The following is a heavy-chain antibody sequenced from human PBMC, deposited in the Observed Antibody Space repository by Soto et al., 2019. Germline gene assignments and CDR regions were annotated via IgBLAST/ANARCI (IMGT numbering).Heavy chain of an antibody. D-gene: IGHD3-3*01. V-gene: IGHV4-61*01. J-gene: IGHJ5*02. CDR2: IYYGGST. CDR3: ARAYDFWSGSNNWFDP. CDR1: GGSVSSGSYY. Sequence: PSETLSLTCTVSGGSVSSGSYYWSWIRQPPGKGLEWIGYIYYGGSTNYNPSLKSRVTISVDTSKNQFSLKLSSVTAADTAVYYCARAYDFWSGSNNWFDPWGQGTLVTASS.